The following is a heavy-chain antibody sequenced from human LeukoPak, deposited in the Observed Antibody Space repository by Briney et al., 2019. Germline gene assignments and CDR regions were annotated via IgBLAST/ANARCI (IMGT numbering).Heavy chain of an antibody. V-gene: IGHV3-33*01. J-gene: IGHJ4*02. Sequence: GGSLRLSCAAYGFTFSNYNMHWVRQAPGKGLEWVAVIWYDGINKYYADSVEGRFTISRDTSKDTLYLQMDSLRAEDSAVYYCARAAGQPLYYFDYWGQGILVTVSS. CDR3: ARAAGQPLYYFDY. D-gene: IGHD6-19*01. CDR2: IWYDGINK. CDR1: GFTFSNYN.